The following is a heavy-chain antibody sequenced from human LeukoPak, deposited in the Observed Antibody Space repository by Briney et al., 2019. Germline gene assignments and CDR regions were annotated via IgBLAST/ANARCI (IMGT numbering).Heavy chain of an antibody. J-gene: IGHJ6*02. CDR1: GFTLKSYW. V-gene: IGHV3-7*01. CDR3: ARGFGSGYDFPSYYYGMDV. Sequence: GGSLRLSCVASGFTLKSYWMSWLRQAPGKGLEWVANINQDGSEKYSVDSVKGRFTVSRDNAKNSLYLQMNSLRAEDTAVYYCARGFGSGYDFPSYYYGMDVWGQGTTVTVSS. CDR2: INQDGSEK. D-gene: IGHD5-12*01.